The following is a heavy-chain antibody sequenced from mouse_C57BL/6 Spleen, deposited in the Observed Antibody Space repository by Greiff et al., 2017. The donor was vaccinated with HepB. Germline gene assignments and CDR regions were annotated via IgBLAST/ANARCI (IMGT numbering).Heavy chain of an antibody. CDR3: ARHWDYAMDY. CDR2: IHPNSGST. J-gene: IGHJ4*01. D-gene: IGHD4-1*01. V-gene: IGHV1-64*01. CDR1: GYTFTSYW. Sequence: QVQLQQPGAELVKPGASVKLSCKASGYTFTSYWMHWVKQRPGQGLEWIGMIHPNSGSTNYNEKFKSKATLTVDKSSSTAYMQLSSLTSEDAAVYYCARHWDYAMDYWGQGTSVTVSS.